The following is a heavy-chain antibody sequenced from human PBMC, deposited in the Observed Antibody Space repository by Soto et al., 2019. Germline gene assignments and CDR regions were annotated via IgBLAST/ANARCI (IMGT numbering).Heavy chain of an antibody. CDR3: ARLGSLLQPIDD. CDR1: GYTFTNYW. Sequence: EVKLEQSGAEVKKPGEALKISCQTSGYTFTNYWIGWVRHMPGRGLEWMGLIFPRDSDTRYNSSFEGQVTISSDRSIATAYLQWTSLKASDTAIYFCARLGSLLQPIDDWGQGTPVTVSS. J-gene: IGHJ4*02. V-gene: IGHV5-51*01. CDR2: IFPRDSDT. D-gene: IGHD4-4*01.